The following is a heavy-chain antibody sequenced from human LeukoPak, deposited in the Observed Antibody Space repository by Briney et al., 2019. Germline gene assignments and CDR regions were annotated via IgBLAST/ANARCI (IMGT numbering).Heavy chain of an antibody. V-gene: IGHV1-18*01. CDR1: GYTFTDYD. D-gene: IGHD3-16*01. J-gene: IGHJ6*03. CDR2: VSPYNHNT. CDR3: ARPVGGTYYYMDV. Sequence: ASVTVSCKTSGYTFTDYDITWVRRAPGQGLEWMGRVSPYNHNTYYAQTLQGRVTMTADTSTSTAYMELRSLRSDDTAVYYCARPVGGTYYYMDVWGKGTTVTVSS.